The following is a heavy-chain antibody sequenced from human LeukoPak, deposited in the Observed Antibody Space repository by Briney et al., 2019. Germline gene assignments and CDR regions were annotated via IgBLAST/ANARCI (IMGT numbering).Heavy chain of an antibody. D-gene: IGHD6-19*01. CDR3: ARNSGWSPHDS. J-gene: IGHJ5*01. V-gene: IGHV3-7*01. CDR2: INYDGSEK. CDR1: GFTLSTYW. Sequence: GGSLRLSCEASGFTLSTYWMSWVRQAPGKGLEWVANINYDGSEKHYVDSVKGRFTISRDNARNSLSLQMDSLRAADTAVYYCARNSGWSPHDSWGQETLVTVSS.